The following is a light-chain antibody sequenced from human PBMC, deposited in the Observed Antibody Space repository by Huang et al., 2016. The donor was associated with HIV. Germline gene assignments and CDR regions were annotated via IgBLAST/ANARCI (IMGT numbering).Light chain of an antibody. Sequence: VMTQSPATLSVSPGERVTLSCRASQTVIKNLAWYQQRPGQPPRLLVDGASVRAAGVPDRCSGSGSGTDFTLTITSLQSEDFAIYYCQQYNRWPPLTFGGGTKVENK. CDR2: GAS. J-gene: IGKJ4*01. V-gene: IGKV3-15*01. CDR3: QQYNRWPPLT. CDR1: QTVIKN.